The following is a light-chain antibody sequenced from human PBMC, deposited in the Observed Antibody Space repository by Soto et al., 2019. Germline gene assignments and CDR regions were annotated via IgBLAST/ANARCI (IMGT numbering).Light chain of an antibody. J-gene: IGKJ2*03. CDR2: GAS. CDR1: QSVSSN. V-gene: IGKV3-15*01. Sequence: EIVMTQSPATLSVSPGERATLSCRASQSVSSNLAWYQQKPGQAPRLLIYGASTRATGIPARFSGSGSGTEFTLTISSLQSEDFAVFYCQQRNSWPPSFGQGTKLEIK. CDR3: QQRNSWPPS.